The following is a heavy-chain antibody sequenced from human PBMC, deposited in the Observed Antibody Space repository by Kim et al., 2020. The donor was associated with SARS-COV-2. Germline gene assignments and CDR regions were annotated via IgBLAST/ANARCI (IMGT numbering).Heavy chain of an antibody. J-gene: IGHJ6*02. V-gene: IGHV4-39*01. CDR3: ARHVGGAVAGKSVHYYYGMDV. Sequence: SETLSLTCTVSGGSISSSSYYWGWIRQPPGKGLEWIGSIYYSGSTYYNPSLKSRVTISVDTSKNQFSLKLSSVTAADTAVYYCARHVGGAVAGKSVHYYYGMDVWGQGTTVTVSS. CDR2: IYYSGST. CDR1: GGSISSSSYY. D-gene: IGHD6-19*01.